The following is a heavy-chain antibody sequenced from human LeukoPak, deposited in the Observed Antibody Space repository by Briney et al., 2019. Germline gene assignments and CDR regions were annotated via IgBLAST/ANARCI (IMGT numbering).Heavy chain of an antibody. Sequence: PGRSLRLSCAASGFTFSTYAMYWVRQAPGKGLEWVAIVSYDGSIEYYADAVKGRLTISRDDSKNTLYLQMDSLRVEDTAVYYCARDEPGDDYGDYASFDYWGQGTLVTVSS. CDR3: ARDEPGDDYGDYASFDY. D-gene: IGHD4-17*01. J-gene: IGHJ4*02. CDR2: VSYDGSIE. V-gene: IGHV3-30-3*01. CDR1: GFTFSTYA.